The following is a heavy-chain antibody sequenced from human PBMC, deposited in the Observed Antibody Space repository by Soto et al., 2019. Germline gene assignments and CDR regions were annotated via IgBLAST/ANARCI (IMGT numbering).Heavy chain of an antibody. CDR1: GFTFSSYV. CDR2: ISGSGVST. Sequence: EVQVLESGGGLVQPGGSLRLSCEASGFTFSSYVMSWVRQAPGKGLEWVSGISGSGVSTYYADSVKGRFTISRDNSKNTLYLLMNSLRAEDTALSCCVKDCRDWGQGTLVTVSS. J-gene: IGHJ4*02. CDR3: VKDCRD. V-gene: IGHV3-23*01.